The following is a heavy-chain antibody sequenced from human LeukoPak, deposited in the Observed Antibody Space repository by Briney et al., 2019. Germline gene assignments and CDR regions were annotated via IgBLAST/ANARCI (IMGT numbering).Heavy chain of an antibody. Sequence: GASVKVSCKASGGTFSSYAISWVRQAPGQGLEWMGGIIPIFGTANYAQKFQGRVTITTDESTSTAYMELSSLRSEDTAVYYCARHCSSTSCYPNYYMDVWGKGTTVTVSS. CDR2: IIPIFGTA. D-gene: IGHD2-2*01. V-gene: IGHV1-69*05. CDR3: ARHCSSTSCYPNYYMDV. CDR1: GGTFSSYA. J-gene: IGHJ6*03.